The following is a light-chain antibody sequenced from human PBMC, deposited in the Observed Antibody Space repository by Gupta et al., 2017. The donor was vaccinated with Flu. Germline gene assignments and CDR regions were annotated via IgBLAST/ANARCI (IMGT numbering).Light chain of an antibody. J-gene: IGKJ1*01. CDR1: QSVTKNY. V-gene: IGKV3-20*01. CDR2: GAS. Sequence: EIVLTQSRGSLSLSQGERDTLAGRDSQSVTKNYLAWYQQKPGQAPRPLIYGASSRATGISDRFSGSGSGTDFTLNISRLEPEDFAVYYCQQYGSLPRTFGQGTKVEIK. CDR3: QQYGSLPRT.